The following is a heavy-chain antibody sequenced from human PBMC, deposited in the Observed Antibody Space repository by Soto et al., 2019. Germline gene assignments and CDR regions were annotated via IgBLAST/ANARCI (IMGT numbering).Heavy chain of an antibody. CDR3: AREEGRSSSWYNDAFDI. V-gene: IGHV4-59*01. D-gene: IGHD6-13*01. J-gene: IGHJ3*02. CDR1: GGSISSYY. Sequence: SSETLSLTCTVSGGSISSYYWSWIRQPPGKGLEWIGYIYYSGSTNYNPSLKSRVTISVDTSKNQFSLKLSSVTAADTAVYYCAREEGRSSSWYNDAFDIPGQGTTVTVSS. CDR2: IYYSGST.